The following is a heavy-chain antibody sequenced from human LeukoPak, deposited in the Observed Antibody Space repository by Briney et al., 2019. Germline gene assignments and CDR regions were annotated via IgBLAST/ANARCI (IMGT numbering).Heavy chain of an antibody. CDR3: ARVMVQLSFDY. Sequence: GGSLRLSCAASGFTFSSYAMHWVRQAPGKGLEWVAVISYDGSNKYYADSVKGRFTISRDNSKNTLYLQMNSLRAEDTAVYYCARVMVQLSFDYWGRGTLVTVSS. CDR1: GFTFSSYA. CDR2: ISYDGSNK. J-gene: IGHJ4*02. V-gene: IGHV3-30-3*01. D-gene: IGHD2-8*01.